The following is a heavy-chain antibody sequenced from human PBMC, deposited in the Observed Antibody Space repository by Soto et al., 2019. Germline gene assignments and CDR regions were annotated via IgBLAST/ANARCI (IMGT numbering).Heavy chain of an antibody. V-gene: IGHV1-69*13. D-gene: IGHD4-17*01. CDR1: GGTFSSYA. CDR2: IIPIFGTA. CDR3: ARDLKGLRWYPTPTYYYYYCMDG. J-gene: IGHJ6*01. Sequence: SVKVSCKASGGTFSSYAISWVRQAPGQGLEWMGGIIPIFGTANYAQKFQGRVTITADESTSTAYMELSSLRSEDTAVYYCARDLKGLRWYPTPTYYYYYCMDGWGRGTTGTVSS.